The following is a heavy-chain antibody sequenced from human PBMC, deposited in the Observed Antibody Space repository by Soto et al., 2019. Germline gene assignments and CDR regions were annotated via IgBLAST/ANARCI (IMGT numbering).Heavy chain of an antibody. CDR3: ARHVGITMVRGVIDS. CDR2: SSYSGTT. CDR1: GGSIRSGSYY. Sequence: PSETLSLTCSVSGGSIRSGSYYWAWIRQPPGKGLEWIGTSSYSGTTYYNPSLKSRVTVSVDLSKNYFSLRLSSVTAADTAVYYFARHVGITMVRGVIDSWGQGTLVTVSS. J-gene: IGHJ5*01. V-gene: IGHV4-39*01. D-gene: IGHD3-10*01.